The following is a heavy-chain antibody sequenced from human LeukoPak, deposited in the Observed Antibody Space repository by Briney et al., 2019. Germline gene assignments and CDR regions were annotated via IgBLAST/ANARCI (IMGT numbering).Heavy chain of an antibody. J-gene: IGHJ5*02. Sequence: GGSLRLSCAASGFTFSDYYMSWIRQAPGKGLEWVSYISISSSTIYYADSVKGRFTISRDNAKNSLYLQMDSLRAGDTAVYYCAREAITGTFGFDPWGQGTLVTVSS. V-gene: IGHV3-11*04. CDR1: GFTFSDYY. D-gene: IGHD1-7*01. CDR3: AREAITGTFGFDP. CDR2: ISISSSTI.